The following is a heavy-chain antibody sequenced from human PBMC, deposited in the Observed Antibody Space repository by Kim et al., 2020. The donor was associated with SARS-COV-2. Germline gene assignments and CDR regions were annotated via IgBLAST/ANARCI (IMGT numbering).Heavy chain of an antibody. CDR3: ARGRRGQLWSYGMDV. D-gene: IGHD5-18*01. CDR2: IYYSGST. CDR1: GGSISSSSYY. J-gene: IGHJ6*02. Sequence: SETLSLTCTVSGGSISSSSYYWGWIRQPPGKGLEWIGSIYYSGSTYYNPSHKSSVTISVDPSKNQFSLKLSSVTAADTAVYSCARGRRGQLWSYGMDVWGQGTTVTVSS. V-gene: IGHV4-39*01.